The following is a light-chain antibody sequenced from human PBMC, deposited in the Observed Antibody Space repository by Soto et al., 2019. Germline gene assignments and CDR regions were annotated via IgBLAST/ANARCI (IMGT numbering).Light chain of an antibody. CDR2: GHS. CDR3: QSYDSGLVGLI. J-gene: IGLJ2*01. V-gene: IGLV1-40*01. Sequence: QSVLTQPPSVSGAPGQRVTIACTGSMSNIGAAYDVHWYQHLPGTAPKFLISGHSHRPSGVPDRLSGSKSGTSASLAITGLQAEDEATYYCQSYDSGLVGLIFGAGTKVTVL. CDR1: MSNIGAAYD.